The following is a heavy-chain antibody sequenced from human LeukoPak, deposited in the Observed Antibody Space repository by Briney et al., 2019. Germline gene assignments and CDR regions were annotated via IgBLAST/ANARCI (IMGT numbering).Heavy chain of an antibody. V-gene: IGHV4-59*01. CDR1: GGSISSYY. D-gene: IGHD6-6*01. CDR2: IYYSGST. CDR3: ARDHSSSSPPKY. Sequence: SETLSLTXTVSGGSISSYYWSWIRQPPGKGLEWIGYIYYSGSTNYNPSLKSRVTISVDTSKNQFSLRLSSVTAADTAVYYCARDHSSSSPPKYWGQGTLVTVSS. J-gene: IGHJ4*02.